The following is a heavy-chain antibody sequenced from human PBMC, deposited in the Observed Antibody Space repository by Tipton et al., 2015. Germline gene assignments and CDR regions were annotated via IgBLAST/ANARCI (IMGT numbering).Heavy chain of an antibody. J-gene: IGHJ4*02. V-gene: IGHV4-59*05. Sequence: LRLSCAVSGFTFSPYAMNWVRQAPGKGLEWIGSIYYSGSTYYNPSLKSRVTISVDTSKNQFSLKLSSVTAADTAVYYCARSPFKSGYFDYWGQGTLVTVSS. D-gene: IGHD2/OR15-2a*01. CDR3: ARSPFKSGYFDY. CDR2: IYYSGST. CDR1: GFTFSPYA.